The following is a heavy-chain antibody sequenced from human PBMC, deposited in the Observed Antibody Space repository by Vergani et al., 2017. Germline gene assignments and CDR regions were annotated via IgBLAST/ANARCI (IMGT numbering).Heavy chain of an antibody. CDR1: NFIFSDFG. Sequence: QEELLQSGGGVVRPGESLTLSCAGSNFIFSDFGMHWVRQAPGKGLEWVAYIRFDGNKKDYAESLKGRFIISRDNSKKTLYLQMTSPRSEDTAVYYCARDACSGGTCYSMSHWGQGSLVTVSS. J-gene: IGHJ1*01. D-gene: IGHD2-15*01. V-gene: IGHV3-30*02. CDR2: IRFDGNKK. CDR3: ARDACSGGTCYSMSH.